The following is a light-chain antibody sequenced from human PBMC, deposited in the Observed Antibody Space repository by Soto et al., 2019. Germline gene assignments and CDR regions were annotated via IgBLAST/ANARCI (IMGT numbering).Light chain of an antibody. CDR2: AAS. CDR1: QGISSY. J-gene: IGKJ4*01. V-gene: IGKV1-9*01. Sequence: DIQLTQSPPILSASVGDRVTITCRASQGISSYLAWYQQKPGKAPKLLIYAASSLQSGVPSRFSGSGSGTEFTLTISSLPPEDSAAYYCQQLDGFPLTFGGGTTVEI. CDR3: QQLDGFPLT.